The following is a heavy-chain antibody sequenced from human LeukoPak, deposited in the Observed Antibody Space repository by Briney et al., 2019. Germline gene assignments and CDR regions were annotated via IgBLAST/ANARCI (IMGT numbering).Heavy chain of an antibody. V-gene: IGHV1-69*04. D-gene: IGHD2-15*01. CDR2: IIPILGIA. CDR3: ARDRADCSGGRCELGLDAFDI. CDR1: GGTFSSYA. J-gene: IGHJ3*02. Sequence: SVKVSCKASGGTFSSYAISWVRQAPGQGLEWMGRIIPILGIANYAQKFQGRVTITADKSTSTAYMELSSLRSEDTAVYYCARDRADCSGGRCELGLDAFDIWGPGKMVTLSS.